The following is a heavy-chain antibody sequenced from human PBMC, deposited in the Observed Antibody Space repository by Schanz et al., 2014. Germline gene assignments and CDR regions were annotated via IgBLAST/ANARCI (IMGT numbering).Heavy chain of an antibody. V-gene: IGHV1-8*01. CDR2: MNPKTGNT. J-gene: IGHJ4*02. CDR1: GFNFNNYD. Sequence: QVQLVQSGAEGKKPGASVKVSCTASGFNFNNYDINWVRQATGQGLEWMGWMNPKTGNTDHAQKFQGRVSMTWDTSTSTAYLDLSRLRSDDTAVYYCARDAADFYDILTEEDYWGQGTLVTVSS. D-gene: IGHD3-9*01. CDR3: ARDAADFYDILTEEDY.